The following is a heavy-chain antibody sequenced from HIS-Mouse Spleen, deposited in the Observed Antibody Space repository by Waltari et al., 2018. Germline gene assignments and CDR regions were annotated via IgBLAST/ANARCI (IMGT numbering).Heavy chain of an antibody. V-gene: IGHV4-39*07. CDR1: GGSISSSSYY. CDR3: AREIPYSSSWYDWYFDL. J-gene: IGHJ2*01. D-gene: IGHD6-13*01. Sequence: QLQLQESGPGLVKPSETLSRTCTVPGGSISSSSYYWGWTRQPPGKGLEWIGSIYYSGSTYYNPSLKSRVTISVDTSKNQFSLKLSSVTAADTAVYYCAREIPYSSSWYDWYFDLWGRGTLVTVSS. CDR2: IYYSGST.